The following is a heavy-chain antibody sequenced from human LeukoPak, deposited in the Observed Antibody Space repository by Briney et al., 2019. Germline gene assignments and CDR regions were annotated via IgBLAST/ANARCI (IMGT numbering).Heavy chain of an antibody. Sequence: GASVKVSCKASGYTFTSYGISWVRQAPGQGLEWMGWISAYNGNTNYAQKLQGRVTMTTDTSTSTAYMELRSLRSDDTAVYYCARDTRAQPRLGGYVYPNYFDYWGQGTLVTVSS. CDR2: ISAYNGNT. CDR1: GYTFTSYG. D-gene: IGHD5-12*01. CDR3: ARDTRAQPRLGGYVYPNYFDY. J-gene: IGHJ4*02. V-gene: IGHV1-18*01.